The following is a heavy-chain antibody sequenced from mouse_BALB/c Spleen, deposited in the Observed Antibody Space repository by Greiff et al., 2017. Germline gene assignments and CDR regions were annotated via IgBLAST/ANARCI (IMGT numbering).Heavy chain of an antibody. J-gene: IGHJ4*01. CDR3: TRDLVDY. Sequence: EVKLVESGGGLVKPGGSLKLSCAASGFTFSSYTMSWVRQTPEKRLEWVATISSGGSYTYYPDSVKGRFTISRDNAKNTLYLQMSSLKSEDTAMYYCTRDLVDYWGQGTSVTVSS. V-gene: IGHV5-6-4*01. CDR1: GFTFSSYT. CDR2: ISSGGSYT.